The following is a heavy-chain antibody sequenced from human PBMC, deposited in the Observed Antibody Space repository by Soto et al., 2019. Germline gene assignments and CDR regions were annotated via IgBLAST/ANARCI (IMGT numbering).Heavy chain of an antibody. D-gene: IGHD2-2*01. CDR1: GGTFSSYT. Sequence: QVQLVQSGAEVKKPGSSVKVSCKASGGTFSSYTISWVRQAPGQGLEWMGRIIPILGIANYAQKFQGRVTITADKSTSTAYMELSSLRSEDTAVYYCARDQECSSTSCYVFDYWGHGTLVTVSS. CDR3: ARDQECSSTSCYVFDY. CDR2: IIPILGIA. V-gene: IGHV1-69*08. J-gene: IGHJ4*01.